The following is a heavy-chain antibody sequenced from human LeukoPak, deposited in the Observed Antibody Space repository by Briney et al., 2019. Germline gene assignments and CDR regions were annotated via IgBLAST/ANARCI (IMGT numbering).Heavy chain of an antibody. Sequence: KASETLSLTCTVSGGSISSSSYYWGWIRQPPGEGLEWIGSFYYSGSTYYNPSLKSRVTISVDTSKNQFSLKLSSVTAADTAVYYCARSYGDYRIDYWGQGTLVTVSS. CDR2: FYYSGST. V-gene: IGHV4-39*01. D-gene: IGHD4-17*01. CDR1: GGSISSSSYY. J-gene: IGHJ4*02. CDR3: ARSYGDYRIDY.